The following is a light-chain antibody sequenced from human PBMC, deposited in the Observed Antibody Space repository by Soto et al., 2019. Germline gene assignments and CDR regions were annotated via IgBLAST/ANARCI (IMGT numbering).Light chain of an antibody. CDR2: RNN. CDR1: NSNIGSNY. V-gene: IGLV1-47*01. CDR3: SACDDSLL. J-gene: IGLJ2*01. Sequence: QSVLTQPPSASGTPGQTVTISCSGSNSNIGSNYVFWYQQLPGAAPKLLIYRNNQRPSGVPDRFSGSKSGTSASLAIIGLRSEDEGDYYCSACDDSLLFGGGTKVTVL.